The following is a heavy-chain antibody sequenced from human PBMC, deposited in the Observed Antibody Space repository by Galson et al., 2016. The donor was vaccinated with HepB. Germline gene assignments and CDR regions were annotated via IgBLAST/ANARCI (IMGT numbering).Heavy chain of an antibody. Sequence: SRGLEWLGRTYYRSMWYYDYAVSLKGRIIINPDTSKNQFSLQLSSVTPEATAVYYCARGPHLKYHGMDVWGQGTTVTVSS. J-gene: IGHJ6*02. V-gene: IGHV6-1*01. CDR2: TYYRSMWYY. CDR3: ARGPHLKYHGMDV.